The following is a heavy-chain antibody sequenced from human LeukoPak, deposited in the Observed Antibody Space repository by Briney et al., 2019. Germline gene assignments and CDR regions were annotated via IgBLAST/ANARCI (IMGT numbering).Heavy chain of an antibody. CDR2: IYWNDDK. CDR1: GFSLSTSGVG. D-gene: IGHD6-13*01. CDR3: AHSPPRQLVRHSPFAY. V-gene: IGHV2-5*01. J-gene: IGHJ4*02. Sequence: SGPTLVKPTQTLTLTCTFSGFSLSTSGVGVVWIRQPPGKALEWLALIYWNDDKRYSPSLKTRLTITTDTSKHQVVLTITNMDPVDTATYYCAHSPPRQLVRHSPFAYWGQGTLVTVSS.